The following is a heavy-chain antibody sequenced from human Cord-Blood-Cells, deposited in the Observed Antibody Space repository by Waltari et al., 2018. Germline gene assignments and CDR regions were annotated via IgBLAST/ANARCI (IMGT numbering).Heavy chain of an antibody. J-gene: IGHJ3*02. V-gene: IGHV3-30-3*01. CDR2: ISYDGSNK. Sequence: QVQMVESGGGVVQPGRSLRRSCAASGFTFSSYAMPWVRQAPGKGLEWVAVISYDGSNKYYADSVKGRFTISRDNSKNTLYPQMNSLRAEDTAVYYCARGSHAFDIWGQGTMVTVSS. CDR1: GFTFSSYA. CDR3: ARGSHAFDI.